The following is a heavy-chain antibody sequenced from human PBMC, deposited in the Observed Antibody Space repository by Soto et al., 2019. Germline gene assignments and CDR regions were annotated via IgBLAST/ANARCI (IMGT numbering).Heavy chain of an antibody. Sequence: EEQLVESGGGLVQPGGSLRLSCVASGFTFRYHVMNWVRQAPGKGLEWVSSINRDGNIYYAESVRRRFTISRDNARNSLYLQMNSLRADDTAVYYCLNGDYYVGQGTLVTVSS. CDR2: INRDGNI. CDR1: GFTFRYHV. D-gene: IGHD4-17*01. V-gene: IGHV3-48*01. J-gene: IGHJ4*02. CDR3: LNGDYY.